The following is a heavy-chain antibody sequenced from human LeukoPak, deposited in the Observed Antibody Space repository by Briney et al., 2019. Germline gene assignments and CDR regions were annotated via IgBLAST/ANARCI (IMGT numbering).Heavy chain of an antibody. J-gene: IGHJ4*02. D-gene: IGHD3/OR15-3a*01. CDR2: IYYTGNT. CDR3: ARQTGSGLFILP. V-gene: IGHV4-39*01. Sequence: SETLSLTCAVYGGSFSGYYWGWIRQPPGKGLEWIGSIYYTGNTYYNASLKSQVSISIDTSKNQFSLKLTSVTAADTSVYYCARQTGSGLFILPGGQGTLVTVSS. CDR1: GGSFSGYY.